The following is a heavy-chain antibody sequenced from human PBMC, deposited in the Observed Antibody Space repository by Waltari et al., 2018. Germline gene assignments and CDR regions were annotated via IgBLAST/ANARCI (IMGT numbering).Heavy chain of an antibody. D-gene: IGHD3-10*01. V-gene: IGHV4-34*01. J-gene: IGHJ5*02. CDR3: ASRVPLFIHGSGTYYPP. Sequence: QVQLQLWGAGLLKPSETLSLTCAVYGGSFSAYYWSWIRQPPGKGLEWIGEINHSGSTKYNPSLKSRVTISVDTSKKQFSLRLSSVTAADTAVYYCASRVPLFIHGSGTYYPPWGQGTLVTVSS. CDR1: GGSFSAYY. CDR2: INHSGST.